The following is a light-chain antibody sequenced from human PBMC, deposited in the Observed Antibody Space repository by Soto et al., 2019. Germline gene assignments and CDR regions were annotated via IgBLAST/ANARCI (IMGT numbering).Light chain of an antibody. CDR1: SSDVGTYNY. J-gene: IGLJ2*01. V-gene: IGLV2-14*03. CDR3: SSYTGSSTSVI. Sequence: QSALTQPASVSGSPGQSITISCTGTSSDVGTYNYVSWYQQHPGKAPKVMIYDVSNRTSGVSNRFSGSKSGNTASLTISGLQAEDEADYYCSSYTGSSTSVIFGGGTKLTVL. CDR2: DVS.